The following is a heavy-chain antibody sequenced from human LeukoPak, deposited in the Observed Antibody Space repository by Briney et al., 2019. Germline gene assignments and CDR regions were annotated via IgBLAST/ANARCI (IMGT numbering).Heavy chain of an antibody. CDR2: IIPIFGTA. CDR3: ARSYPGGIAVGYYYYGMDV. Sequence: ASVKVSCKASGGTFSSYAISWVRQAPGQGLERMGGIIPIFGTANYAQKFQGRVTITADESTSTAYMELSSLRSEDTAVYYCARSYPGGIAVGYYYYGMDVWGQGTTVTVSS. CDR1: GGTFSSYA. J-gene: IGHJ6*02. V-gene: IGHV1-69*13. D-gene: IGHD6-19*01.